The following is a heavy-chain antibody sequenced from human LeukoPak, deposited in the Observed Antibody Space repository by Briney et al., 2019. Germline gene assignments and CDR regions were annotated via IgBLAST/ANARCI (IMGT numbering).Heavy chain of an antibody. J-gene: IGHJ6*03. CDR3: AGQGAPTAMVDNYYMDV. V-gene: IGHV4-34*01. CDR1: GGSFSGYY. Sequence: SETLSLTCAVYGGSFSGYYWSWIRQPPGKGLEWIGEINHSGSTNYNPSLKSRVTISVDTSKNQFSLKLSSVTAADTAVYYCAGQGAPTAMVDNYYMDVWGKGTTVTVSS. CDR2: INHSGST. D-gene: IGHD5-18*01.